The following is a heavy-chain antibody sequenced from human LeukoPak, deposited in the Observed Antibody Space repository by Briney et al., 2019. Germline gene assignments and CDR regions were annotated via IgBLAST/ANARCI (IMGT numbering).Heavy chain of an antibody. V-gene: IGHV3-23*01. Sequence: GGSLRLPCAASGFTFSSYAMSWVRQAPGEGLEWVSAISGSGGSTYYADSVKGRFTISRDNSKNTLYLQMNSLRAEDTAVYYCAKGIAVAGPFDYWGQGTLVTVSS. J-gene: IGHJ4*02. CDR1: GFTFSSYA. CDR2: ISGSGGST. D-gene: IGHD6-19*01. CDR3: AKGIAVAGPFDY.